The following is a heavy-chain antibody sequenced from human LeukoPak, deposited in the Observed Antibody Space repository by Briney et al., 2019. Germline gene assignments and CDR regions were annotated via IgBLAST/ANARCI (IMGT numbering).Heavy chain of an antibody. CDR1: GGSISSGYY. J-gene: IGHJ5*02. Sequence: SETLSLTCAVSGGSISSGYYWGWIRQPPGKGLEWIGSIYHSGSTYHNPSLKSRVTISVDTSKNQFSLKLSSVTAADTAVYYCARAYCYDSSGYLNINWFDPWGQGTLVTVSS. D-gene: IGHD3-22*01. V-gene: IGHV4-38-2*01. CDR3: ARAYCYDSSGYLNINWFDP. CDR2: IYHSGST.